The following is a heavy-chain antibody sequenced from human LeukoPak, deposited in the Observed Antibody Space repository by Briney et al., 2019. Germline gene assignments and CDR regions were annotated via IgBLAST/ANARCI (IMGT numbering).Heavy chain of an antibody. V-gene: IGHV4-61*02. CDR3: ALETGEFDY. D-gene: IGHD3-16*01. CDR1: GGSISSGSYY. J-gene: IGHJ4*02. Sequence: PSETLSLTCTVSGGSISSGSYYWSWIRQPAGKGLEWIGRIYTSGSTNYNPSLKSRVTISVDTSKNQFSLKLSSVTAADTAVYYCALETGEFDYWGQGTLVTVSS. CDR2: IYTSGST.